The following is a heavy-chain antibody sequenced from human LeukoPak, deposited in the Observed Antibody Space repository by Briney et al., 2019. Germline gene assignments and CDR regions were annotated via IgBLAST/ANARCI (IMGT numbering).Heavy chain of an antibody. CDR1: GGSFSGYY. J-gene: IGHJ4*02. CDR3: ARANGGNGFDY. D-gene: IGHD4-23*01. Sequence: PSETLSLTCAVYGGSFSGYYWSWIRQPPGKGLEWIGEINHSGSTNYNPSLKSRVTISVDTSKNQFSLKLSSVTAADTAVYYCARANGGNGFDYWGQGTLVTVSS. V-gene: IGHV4-34*01. CDR2: INHSGST.